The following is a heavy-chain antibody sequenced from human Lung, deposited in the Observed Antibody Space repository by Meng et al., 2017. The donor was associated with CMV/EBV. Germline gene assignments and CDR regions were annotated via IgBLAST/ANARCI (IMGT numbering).Heavy chain of an antibody. D-gene: IGHD1-1*01. CDR2: ISWYNHK. Sequence: QITLDACAATPAKPPHLTMTACTCAGCTLSPSGIGGGWIRQPPGTALDCLALISWYNHKRYSPSLKTRLTITNDTSKNLVVLTLTNIDPVDTATYYCAHRQQLRDFDYWGQGTLVTVSS. V-gene: IGHV2-5*01. CDR3: AHRQQLRDFDY. J-gene: IGHJ4*02. CDR1: GCTLSPSGIG.